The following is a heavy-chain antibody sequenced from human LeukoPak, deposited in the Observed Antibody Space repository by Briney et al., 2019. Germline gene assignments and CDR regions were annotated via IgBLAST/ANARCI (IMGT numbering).Heavy chain of an antibody. Sequence: ASVKVSCKASGYTFTRFYIHWVRQAPGQGLEWMGIINPSGGSTTYTQKFQGRLTMTRDTSTSTVYMEVNSLRSEDTAVYSCARNYDFWSGSYTGYYGMDVWGQGTTVTVSS. CDR1: GYTFTRFY. V-gene: IGHV1-46*01. D-gene: IGHD3-3*01. CDR2: INPSGGST. J-gene: IGHJ6*02. CDR3: ARNYDFWSGSYTGYYGMDV.